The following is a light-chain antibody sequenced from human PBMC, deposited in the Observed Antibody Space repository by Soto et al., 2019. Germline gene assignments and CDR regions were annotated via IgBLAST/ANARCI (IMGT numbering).Light chain of an antibody. CDR1: QSLVYSDGNTY. Sequence: DVVMTQSPLSLPVTLGQPASISCRSSQSLVYSDGNTYLNWFQQRPGQSPRRLIYKVSNRDSGVPDRFSGSGSVTDFTLKISRVEAEDVGVYYCMQGTHWPSGAFGGGTKVEIK. V-gene: IGKV2-30*01. J-gene: IGKJ4*01. CDR3: MQGTHWPSGA. CDR2: KVS.